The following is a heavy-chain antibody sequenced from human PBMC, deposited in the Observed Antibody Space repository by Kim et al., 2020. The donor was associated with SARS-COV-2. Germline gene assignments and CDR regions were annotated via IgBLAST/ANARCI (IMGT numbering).Heavy chain of an antibody. Sequence: SVKGRFTISRDNSKNSLYLQMNSLRTEDTALYYCAKDSLGGSWGDGMDVWGQGTTVTVSS. J-gene: IGHJ6*02. D-gene: IGHD3-16*01. V-gene: IGHV3-43*01. CDR3: AKDSLGGSWGDGMDV.